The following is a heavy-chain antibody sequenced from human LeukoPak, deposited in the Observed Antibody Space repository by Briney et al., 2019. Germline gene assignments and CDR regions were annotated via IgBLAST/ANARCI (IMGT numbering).Heavy chain of an antibody. Sequence: PGGSLRLSCAASGFTFSNYILDWVRQAPGKGLEWVCRIRRKRNGYTTEFAASVKGRFTISRDDSENSLYLHMNNLRTEDTAVYYCSRDWRQGDQSAFDIWGQGTMVTVSS. CDR1: GFTFSNYI. CDR3: SRDWRQGDQSAFDI. V-gene: IGHV3-72*01. CDR2: IRRKRNGYTT. J-gene: IGHJ3*02. D-gene: IGHD2-21*01.